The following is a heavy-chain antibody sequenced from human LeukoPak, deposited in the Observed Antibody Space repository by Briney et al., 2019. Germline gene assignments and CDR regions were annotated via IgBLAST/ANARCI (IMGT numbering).Heavy chain of an antibody. CDR1: GFTFSTYD. Sequence: GGSLRLSCAASGFTFSTYDMNWVRQGTGKGLEWVSGIGTAGDTHYLGSVEGRFTISRENAKNSLYLQMNSLRAGDTAVYYCARSAHCSGGSCYLNIYGMDVWGQGTTVTVSS. CDR3: ARSAHCSGGSCYLNIYGMDV. V-gene: IGHV3-13*04. J-gene: IGHJ6*02. CDR2: IGTAGDT. D-gene: IGHD2-15*01.